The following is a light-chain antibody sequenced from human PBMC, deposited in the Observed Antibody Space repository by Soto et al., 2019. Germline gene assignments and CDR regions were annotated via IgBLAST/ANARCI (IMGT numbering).Light chain of an antibody. CDR3: CSYAGRSTWV. CDR2: EIT. CDR1: XSDVGNYKF. V-gene: IGLV2-23*02. J-gene: IGLJ3*02. Sequence: QSVLTQPASVSGSPGQSITISCTGTXSDVGNYKFVSWYQQYPGKAPKIMIYEITERPSGVSNRFSGSKSGNTASLTISGLQAEDEADYYCCSYAGRSTWVFGGGTKLTVL.